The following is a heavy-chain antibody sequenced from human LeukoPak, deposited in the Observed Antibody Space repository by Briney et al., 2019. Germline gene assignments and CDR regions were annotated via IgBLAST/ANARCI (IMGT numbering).Heavy chain of an antibody. CDR3: ARDRRSIIAARPRNWFDP. Sequence: SETLSLTCAVCGGSFSGYYWSWIRQPPGKGLEWIGEINHSGSTNYNPSLKSRVTISVDTSKNQFSLKLSSVTAADTAVYYCARDRRSIIAARPRNWFDPWGQGTLVTVSS. D-gene: IGHD6-6*01. CDR1: GGSFSGYY. J-gene: IGHJ5*02. V-gene: IGHV4-34*01. CDR2: INHSGST.